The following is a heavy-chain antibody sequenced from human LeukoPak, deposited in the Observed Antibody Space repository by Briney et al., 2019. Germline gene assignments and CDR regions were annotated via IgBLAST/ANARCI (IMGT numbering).Heavy chain of an antibody. V-gene: IGHV1-46*01. Sequence: ASVKVSCKASGYTFTSYYMHWVRQAPGQGLEWMGIINPSGGSTSHAQKFQGRVTMTRDMSTSTVYMELSSLRSEDTAVYYCARARGVATITSPFAYWGQGTLVTVSS. CDR1: GYTFTSYY. CDR3: ARARGVATITSPFAY. J-gene: IGHJ4*02. CDR2: INPSGGST. D-gene: IGHD5-24*01.